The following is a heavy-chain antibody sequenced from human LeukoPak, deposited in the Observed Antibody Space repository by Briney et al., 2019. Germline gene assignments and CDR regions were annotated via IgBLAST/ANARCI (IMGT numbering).Heavy chain of an antibody. CDR2: ISGSGGST. J-gene: IGHJ3*02. V-gene: IGHV3-23*01. CDR1: GFTFSSYA. CDR3: AHIVEGGSGWPDAFDI. D-gene: IGHD6-19*01. Sequence: PGGSLRLSCAASGFTFSSYAMSWVRQAPGKGLEWVSAISGSGGSTYYADSVKGRFTISRDNSKNTLHLQMNSLRAEDTAVYYCAHIVEGGSGWPDAFDIWGQGTMVTVSS.